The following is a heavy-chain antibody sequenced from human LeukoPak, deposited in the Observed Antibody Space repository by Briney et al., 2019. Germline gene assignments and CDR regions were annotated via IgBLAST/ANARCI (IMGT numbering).Heavy chain of an antibody. D-gene: IGHD1-7*01. Sequence: SQTLSLTCTVSGGSISSGDYYWSWIRQPPGKGLEWIGYIYYSGSTYYNPSPKSRVTISVDTSKNQFSLKLSSVTAADTAVYYCARDAGWDWNYRRWFDPWGQGTLVTVSS. CDR1: GGSISSGDYY. V-gene: IGHV4-30-4*08. J-gene: IGHJ5*02. CDR3: ARDAGWDWNYRRWFDP. CDR2: IYYSGST.